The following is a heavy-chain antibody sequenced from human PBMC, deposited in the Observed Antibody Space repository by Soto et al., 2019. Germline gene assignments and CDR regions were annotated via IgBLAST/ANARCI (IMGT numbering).Heavy chain of an antibody. V-gene: IGHV4-59*01. Sequence: PSETLSLTCTVSGGSISSYYWSWIRQPPGKGLEWIGYIYYSGSTNYNPSLKSRVTISVDTSKNQFSLKLSSVTAADTAVYYCARDRGWAAWNNWFAPWGQGTLVTVSS. CDR3: ARDRGWAAWNNWFAP. CDR2: IYYSGST. CDR1: GGSISSYY. J-gene: IGHJ5*02. D-gene: IGHD1-1*01.